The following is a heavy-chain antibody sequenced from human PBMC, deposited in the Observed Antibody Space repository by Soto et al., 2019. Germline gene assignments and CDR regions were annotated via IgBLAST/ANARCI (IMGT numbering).Heavy chain of an antibody. CDR3: ASWYDWNSPYYYGMDV. Sequence: GSLRLSCAASGFTFSSYWMSWVRQAPGKGLEWVANIKQDGSEKYYVDSVKGRFTISRDNAKNSLYLQMNSLRAEDTAVYYCASWYDWNSPYYYGMDVWGQGTTVTVSS. V-gene: IGHV3-7*03. J-gene: IGHJ6*02. CDR1: GFTFSSYW. CDR2: IKQDGSEK. D-gene: IGHD1-7*01.